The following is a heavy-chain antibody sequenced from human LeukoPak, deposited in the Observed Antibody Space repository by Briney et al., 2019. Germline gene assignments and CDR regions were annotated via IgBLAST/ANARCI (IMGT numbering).Heavy chain of an antibody. Sequence: SETLSLTCAVHGGSLSGHSWSWIRQTPGKGLEWIGELNFSGKSNYNPSLKSRVSISVDMAKNHFSLTLTSVTAADTAVYYCARDNWFDSWGQGTLVTVSS. CDR3: ARDNWFDS. J-gene: IGHJ5*01. D-gene: IGHD2-15*01. CDR2: LNFSGKS. V-gene: IGHV4-34*01. CDR1: GGSLSGHS.